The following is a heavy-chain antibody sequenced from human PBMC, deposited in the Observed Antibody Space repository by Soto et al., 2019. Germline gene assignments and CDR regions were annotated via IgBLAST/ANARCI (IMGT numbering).Heavy chain of an antibody. J-gene: IGHJ4*02. D-gene: IGHD3-22*01. Sequence: GASVKVSCKASGFTFTSSAVQWVRQARGQRLEWIGWIVVGSGNTNYAQKFQERVTITRDMSTSTAYMELSSLRSEDTAVYYCAAKYYYDSSGWYYFDYWGKGTLVTVSS. V-gene: IGHV1-58*01. CDR1: GFTFTSSA. CDR2: IVVGSGNT. CDR3: AAKYYYDSSGWYYFDY.